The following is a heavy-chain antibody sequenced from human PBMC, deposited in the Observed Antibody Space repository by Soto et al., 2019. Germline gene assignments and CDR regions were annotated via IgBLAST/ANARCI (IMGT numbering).Heavy chain of an antibody. J-gene: IGHJ4*02. CDR2: ISSDGSAK. Sequence: GGSLRLSCAASGFTFRRHAIHWVRQAPGKGLEWAAVISSDGSAKYYVDSVKGRFTSSRDNSKNTVFLQMSSLSFEDTAIYYCARSRSGAVADSFDSWGQGTLVTVSS. CDR1: GFTFRRHA. D-gene: IGHD3-10*01. V-gene: IGHV3-30*04. CDR3: ARSRSGAVADSFDS.